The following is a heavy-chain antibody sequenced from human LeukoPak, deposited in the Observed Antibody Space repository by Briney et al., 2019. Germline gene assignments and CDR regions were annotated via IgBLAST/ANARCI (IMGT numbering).Heavy chain of an antibody. CDR3: AKDRFDYDSSGYPYDI. CDR1: GFRFSIYN. V-gene: IGHV3-21*01. J-gene: IGHJ3*02. CDR2: ISGSSSQV. Sequence: GGSLGLSCEASGFRFSIYNMTWVRLAPGKGLEWVSSISGSSSQVWYADSVKGRFTSSRDNAKNSLYLQMSSLRVEDTAVYFCAKDRFDYDSSGYPYDIWGQGTMVTVSS. D-gene: IGHD3-22*01.